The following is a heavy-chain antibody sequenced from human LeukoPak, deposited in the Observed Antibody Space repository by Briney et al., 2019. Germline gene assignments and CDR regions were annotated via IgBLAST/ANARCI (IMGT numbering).Heavy chain of an antibody. CDR2: ISSSSSYT. V-gene: IGHV3-11*05. D-gene: IGHD6-19*01. J-gene: IGHJ4*02. Sequence: GGSLRLSCAASGFTFSDYYMSWIRQAPGKGLEWVSYISSSSSYTNYADSVKGRFTISRDNAKNSLYLQMNSLRAEDTAVYYCARGVAPHSDGWTPPVYWGQGTLVTVSS. CDR3: ARGVAPHSDGWTPPVY. CDR1: GFTFSDYY.